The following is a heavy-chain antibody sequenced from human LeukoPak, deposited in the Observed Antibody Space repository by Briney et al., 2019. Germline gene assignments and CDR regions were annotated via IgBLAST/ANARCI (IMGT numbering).Heavy chain of an antibody. CDR2: ISAYNGNT. CDR1: GGTFSSYA. CDR3: ARGGGSSPNYYYGMDV. V-gene: IGHV1-18*01. J-gene: IGHJ6*02. D-gene: IGHD2-15*01. Sequence: GASVKVSCKASGGTFSSYAISWVRQAPGQGLEWMGWISAYNGNTNYAQKLQGRVTMTTDTSTNTAYMELRSLRSDDTAVYYCARGGGSSPNYYYGMDVWGQGTTVTVSS.